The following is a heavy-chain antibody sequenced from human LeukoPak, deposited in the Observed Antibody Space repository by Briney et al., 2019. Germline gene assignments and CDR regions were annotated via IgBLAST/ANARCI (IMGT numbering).Heavy chain of an antibody. CDR1: GFTFSSYG. V-gene: IGHV3-33*01. Sequence: QTGGSLRLSCAASGFTFSSYGMHWVRQAPGKGLGWVVVIWYDGSNKYYADSVKGRFTISRDNSKNTLYLQMNSLRAEDTAVYYCARPTYSGSYYWFDYWGQGTLVTVSS. J-gene: IGHJ4*02. D-gene: IGHD1-26*01. CDR3: ARPTYSGSYYWFDY. CDR2: IWYDGSNK.